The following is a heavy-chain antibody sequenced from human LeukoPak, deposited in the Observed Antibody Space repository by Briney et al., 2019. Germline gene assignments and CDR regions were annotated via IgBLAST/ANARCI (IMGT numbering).Heavy chain of an antibody. CDR3: AKDFSSSWYYFDY. D-gene: IGHD6-13*01. J-gene: IGHJ4*02. CDR1: GFTFSSYS. V-gene: IGHV3-48*01. CDR2: ISSGSTTI. Sequence: PGGSLRLSCAASGFTFSSYSMNWVRQAPGKGLEWVSYISSGSTTIYYADSVKGRFTISRDNSKNTLYLQMNSLRAEDTAVYYCAKDFSSSWYYFDYWGQGTLVTVSS.